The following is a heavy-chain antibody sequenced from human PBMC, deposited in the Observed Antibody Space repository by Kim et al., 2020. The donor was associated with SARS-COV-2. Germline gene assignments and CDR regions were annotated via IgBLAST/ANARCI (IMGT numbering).Heavy chain of an antibody. Sequence: GGSLRLSCGDSGFSFSGRWMSWVRQAPGKGLEWVATIKGDGSVKRYVDAVKGRFSISRDNTKNSVFLQMNSLTAEDTALYYCATLYRDSTIFDNWGQGAL. CDR3: ATLYRDSTIFDN. CDR1: GFSFSGRW. D-gene: IGHD4-17*01. CDR2: IKGDGSVK. V-gene: IGHV3-7*01. J-gene: IGHJ4*02.